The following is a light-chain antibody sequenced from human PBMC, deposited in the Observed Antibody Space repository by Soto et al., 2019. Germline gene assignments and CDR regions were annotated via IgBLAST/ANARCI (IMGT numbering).Light chain of an antibody. V-gene: IGKV1-5*03. CDR3: QQYNSYRTWT. Sequence: IQMTQSPSTLSASVGDRVTITCRASQSIRSWLAWYQQKPGKAPKLLIYKASSLESGVPSRFSGSGSGTEFTLTISSLQPDDFATYYCQQYNSYRTWTFGQGTKVEIK. J-gene: IGKJ1*01. CDR1: QSIRSW. CDR2: KAS.